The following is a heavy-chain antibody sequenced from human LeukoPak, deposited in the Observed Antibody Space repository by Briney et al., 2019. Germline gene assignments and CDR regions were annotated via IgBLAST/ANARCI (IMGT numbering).Heavy chain of an antibody. J-gene: IGHJ6*04. Sequence: GSLRLSCAASGFTFSSYEMNWVRQAPGKGLEWVSYISSSGSTIYYADSVKGRFTISRDNAKNSLYLQMNSLRAEDTAVYYCAREPTPDGDPHYYYGMDVWGKGTTVTVSS. CDR3: AREPTPDGDPHYYYGMDV. CDR1: GFTFSSYE. V-gene: IGHV3-48*03. D-gene: IGHD4-17*01. CDR2: ISSSGSTI.